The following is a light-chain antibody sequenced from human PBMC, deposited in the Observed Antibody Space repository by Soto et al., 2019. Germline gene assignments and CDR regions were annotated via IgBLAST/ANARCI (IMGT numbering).Light chain of an antibody. CDR1: QSISSY. J-gene: IGKJ2*01. CDR3: QQRSEWPRT. Sequence: EIVLTQSPATLSLSPGERATLSCRASQSISSYLAWYQRKPGQAPRLLFYDASIRAAGIPARFSGSGSGTDFTLTISSREPEDLAVYYCQQRSEWPRTFVRGTKLEIK. CDR2: DAS. V-gene: IGKV3-11*01.